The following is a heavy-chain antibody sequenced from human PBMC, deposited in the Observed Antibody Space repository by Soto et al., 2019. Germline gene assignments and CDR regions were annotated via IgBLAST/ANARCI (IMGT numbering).Heavy chain of an antibody. CDR1: EIIFSRFV. CDR3: ARVPLAIEGGHYYYYYMDV. CDR2: IKDDGSEK. Sequence: DVQLVESGGGLVQPGKSLRLSCEGSEIIFSRFVMSWVRQVPGKRLEWVASIKDDGSEKYYSDSVKGRFIISRDNARNSLYMQMSRLRAADTSVYFCARVPLAIEGGHYYYYYMDVWGKGTTVTVSS. J-gene: IGHJ6*03. V-gene: IGHV3-7*01. D-gene: IGHD2-2*01.